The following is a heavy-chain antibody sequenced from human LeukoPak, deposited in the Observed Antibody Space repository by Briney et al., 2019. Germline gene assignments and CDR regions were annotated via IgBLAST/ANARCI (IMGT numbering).Heavy chain of an antibody. D-gene: IGHD6-6*01. CDR1: GFIFSSYW. J-gene: IGHJ4*02. CDR2: IKEDGSEK. Sequence: GGSLRLSCAASGFIFSSYWMNWVRQAPGKGLEWVANIKEDGSEKYYVDSEKGRFTISRDNAKNSLYLQMNSLRAEDTAVYYCARGEHSSFDYWGQGTLVTVSS. V-gene: IGHV3-7*01. CDR3: ARGEHSSFDY.